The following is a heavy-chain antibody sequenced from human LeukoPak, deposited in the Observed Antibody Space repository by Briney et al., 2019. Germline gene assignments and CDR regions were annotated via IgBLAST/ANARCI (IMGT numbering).Heavy chain of an antibody. CDR2: ISSSGSTI. D-gene: IGHD3-10*01. V-gene: IGHV3-11*04. J-gene: IGHJ4*02. CDR3: ARDGYYYGSGSYYKVDFDY. CDR1: GFTFSDYY. Sequence: GGSLRLSCAASGFTFSDYYMSWIRQAPGKGLEWVSYISSSGSTIYYADSVKGRFTISRDNAKNSLYLQMNSLRAEDTAVYYCARDGYYYGSGSYYKVDFDYWGQGTLVTVSS.